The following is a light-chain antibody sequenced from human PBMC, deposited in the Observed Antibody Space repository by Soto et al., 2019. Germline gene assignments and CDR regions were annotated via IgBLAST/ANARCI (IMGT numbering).Light chain of an antibody. J-gene: IGKJ2*01. V-gene: IGKV1-27*01. Sequence: DIQMTQSPSSLSASVGDRVTITCRASQGIRNDLAWYQQKPGKVPKLLIYAASTLQSGVPSRFSGSGSGTDFTLTISSLQPEDVATYYCQKYNSAPRTFGQGTKLEIK. CDR1: QGIRND. CDR3: QKYNSAPRT. CDR2: AAS.